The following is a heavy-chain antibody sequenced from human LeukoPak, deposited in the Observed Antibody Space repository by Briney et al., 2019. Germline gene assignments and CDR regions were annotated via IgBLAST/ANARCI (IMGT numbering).Heavy chain of an antibody. Sequence: PSETLSLTCAVYGGSFSGYYWSWIRQPPGKGLEWIGEINHSGSTNYNPSLKSRVTISVDTSKNQFSLKLSSVTAADTALYYCARAPTLTPHRRDGYNPVFDYWGQGTLVTVSS. J-gene: IGHJ4*02. V-gene: IGHV4-34*01. CDR2: INHSGST. CDR1: GGSFSGYY. CDR3: ARAPTLTPHRRDGYNPVFDY. D-gene: IGHD5-24*01.